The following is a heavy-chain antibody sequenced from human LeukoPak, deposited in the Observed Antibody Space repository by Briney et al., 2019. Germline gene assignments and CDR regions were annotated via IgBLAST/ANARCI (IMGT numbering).Heavy chain of an antibody. CDR2: ISGSGGST. CDR1: GFTFSSYA. J-gene: IGHJ3*02. Sequence: GGSLRLSCAASGFTFSSYAMSWVRQAPGKGLEWVSAISGSGGSTYYADSVKGRFTISRDNSKNTLYLQMNSLRAEDTAVYYCARGKRTDSSGYYSDAFDIWGQGTMVTVSS. CDR3: ARGKRTDSSGYYSDAFDI. D-gene: IGHD3-22*01. V-gene: IGHV3-23*01.